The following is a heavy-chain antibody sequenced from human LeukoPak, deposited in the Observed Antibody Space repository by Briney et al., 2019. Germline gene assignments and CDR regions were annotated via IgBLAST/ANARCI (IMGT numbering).Heavy chain of an antibody. CDR3: ARVWTAVVPAAMPISYFDY. V-gene: IGHV3-74*01. J-gene: IGHJ4*02. CDR2: INSDGSST. CDR1: GFTFSSYW. Sequence: GGSLRLSCAASGFTFSSYWMHWVRQAPGKGLVWVSRINSDGSSTSYADSVKGRFTISRDNAKNTLYLQMNSLRAEDTAVYYCARVWTAVVPAAMPISYFDYWGQGTLVTVSS. D-gene: IGHD2-2*01.